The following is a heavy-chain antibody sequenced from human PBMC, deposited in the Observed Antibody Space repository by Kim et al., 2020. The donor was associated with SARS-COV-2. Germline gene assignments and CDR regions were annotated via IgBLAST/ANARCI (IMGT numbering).Heavy chain of an antibody. Sequence: LQSRVTISVDTSTNKFSLRLTSVTAADTAVYYCARVPDITIPLEKWYFDYWGQGILVTVSS. V-gene: IGHV4-59*01. J-gene: IGHJ4*02. D-gene: IGHD1-20*01. CDR3: ARVPDITIPLEKWYFDY.